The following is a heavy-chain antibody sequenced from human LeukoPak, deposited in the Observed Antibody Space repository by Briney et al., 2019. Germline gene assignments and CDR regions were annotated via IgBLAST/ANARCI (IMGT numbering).Heavy chain of an antibody. CDR1: GYTFTDYY. CDR2: INAKSGDT. Sequence: VSVKVSCKASGYTFTDYYVHWVRQAPGQGLEWMGRINAKSGDTNAAQRFQGRVTMTRVTSITTAYLELSRLRSDDTAVYYCARDELYNGYYSVKYHYNGMDVWGQGTTVTVSS. D-gene: IGHD3-3*01. CDR3: ARDELYNGYYSVKYHYNGMDV. V-gene: IGHV1-2*06. J-gene: IGHJ6*02.